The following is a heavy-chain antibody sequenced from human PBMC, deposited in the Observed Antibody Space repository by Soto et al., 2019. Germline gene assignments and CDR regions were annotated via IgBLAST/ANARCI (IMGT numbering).Heavy chain of an antibody. Sequence: ASVKVSCKASGYTFTGYYMHWVRQAPGQGLEWMGWINPNSGGTNYAQKLQGWVTMTRDTSISTAYMELSRLRSDDTAVYYCARDLGYCSGGSCYSGGGYDAFDIWG. CDR3: ARDLGYCSGGSCYSGGGYDAFDI. CDR2: INPNSGGT. D-gene: IGHD2-15*01. J-gene: IGHJ3*02. V-gene: IGHV1-2*04. CDR1: GYTFTGYY.